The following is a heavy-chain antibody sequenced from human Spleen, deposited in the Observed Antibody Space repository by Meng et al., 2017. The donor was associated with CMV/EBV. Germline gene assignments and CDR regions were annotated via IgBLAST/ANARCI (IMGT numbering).Heavy chain of an antibody. Sequence: ASVKVSCKASGYTFTGYYMHWVRQAPGQGLEWMGWINPNSGGTNYAQKFQGRVTMTRDMSISTAYMELSKLKSDDTSVYYCARERTRLNWFEPWGQGTLVTVSS. J-gene: IGHJ5*02. D-gene: IGHD1-14*01. CDR1: GYTFTGYY. CDR2: INPNSGGT. CDR3: ARERTRLNWFEP. V-gene: IGHV1-2*02.